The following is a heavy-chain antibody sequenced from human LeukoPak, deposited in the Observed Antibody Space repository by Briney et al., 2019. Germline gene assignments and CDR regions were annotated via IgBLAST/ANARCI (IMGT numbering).Heavy chain of an antibody. CDR2: IYHSGST. D-gene: IGHD4-17*01. CDR1: GGSISSGGYY. J-gene: IGHJ5*02. Sequence: SQTLSLTCTVSGGSISSGGYYWSWIRQHPGKGLEWIEYIYHSGSTYYNPSLKSRVTISVDTSKNQFSLKLSSVTAADTAVYYCARVSPVTTLRRTAYWFDPWGQGTLVTVSS. V-gene: IGHV4-31*03. CDR3: ARVSPVTTLRRTAYWFDP.